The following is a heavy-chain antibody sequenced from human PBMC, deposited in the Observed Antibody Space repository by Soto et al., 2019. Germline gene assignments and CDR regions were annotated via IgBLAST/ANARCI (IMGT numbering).Heavy chain of an antibody. Sequence: VQLQESGPGLLKPSQILSLTCTVSGGSISSGDYYWSWIRQPPGKGLEWIGYIYYSGSTYYKPSLKSRVTISLDTSKIQFSLKLSSVTAADTAVYYCARGQYYGRSFDYWGQGTLVTVSS. CDR1: GGSISSGDYY. J-gene: IGHJ4*02. D-gene: IGHD3-10*01. CDR3: ARGQYYGRSFDY. V-gene: IGHV4-30-4*01. CDR2: IYYSGST.